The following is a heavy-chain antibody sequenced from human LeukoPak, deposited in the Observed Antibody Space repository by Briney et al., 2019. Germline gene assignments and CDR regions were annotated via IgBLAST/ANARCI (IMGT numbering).Heavy chain of an antibody. D-gene: IGHD6-13*01. J-gene: IGHJ4*02. CDR3: AREEVIAAAGPTLDY. V-gene: IGHV1-2*02. CDR2: INPNSGGT. Sequence: GASVKVSCKASGYTFSGYYMHWVRQAPGQGLEWMGWINPNSGGTKYAQKFQGRVTMTRDTSISTAYMELSRLRSDDTAVFYCAREEVIAAAGPTLDYWGQGALVTVSS. CDR1: GYTFSGYY.